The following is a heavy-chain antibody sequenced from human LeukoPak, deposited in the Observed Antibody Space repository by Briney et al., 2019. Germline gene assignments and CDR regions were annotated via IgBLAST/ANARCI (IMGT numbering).Heavy chain of an antibody. J-gene: IGHJ4*02. Sequence: SETLSLTCTVSGGSITTSSYYWGWIRQPPGKGLEWIGTIYCSGSTYYNPSLKSRVTISVDTSRNQFSLKLRSVTAADTAVYYCARSDTHYYDSSGYFDYWGQGTLVTVSS. CDR3: ARSDTHYYDSSGYFDY. CDR2: IYCSGST. CDR1: GGSITTSSYY. D-gene: IGHD3-22*01. V-gene: IGHV4-39*01.